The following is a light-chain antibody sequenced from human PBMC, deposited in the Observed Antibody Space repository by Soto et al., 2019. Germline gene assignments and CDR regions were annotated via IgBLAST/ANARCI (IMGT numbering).Light chain of an antibody. CDR2: AVS. J-gene: IGLJ2*01. Sequence: QSALTQPASVSGSPGQSITISCTGTSSDVGGYNHVSWYQHSPGKAPKLILFAVSDRPSGVSHRFSGSKSGNTASLTISGLQAEDEADYYCCSYTGLSTVVFSGGTKLTVL. V-gene: IGLV2-14*01. CDR3: CSYTGLSTVV. CDR1: SSDVGGYNH.